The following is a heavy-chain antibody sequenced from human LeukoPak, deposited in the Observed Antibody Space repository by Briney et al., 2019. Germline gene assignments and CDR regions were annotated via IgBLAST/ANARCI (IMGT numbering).Heavy chain of an antibody. V-gene: IGHV3-13*01. CDR1: GFTFSSYV. J-gene: IGHJ5*02. Sequence: GGSLRLSCAASGFTFSSYVMHWVRQATGKGLEWVSAIGTAGDTYYPGSVKGRFTISRENAKNSLYLQMNSLRAGDTAVYYCARALGAGSGYNWFDPWGQGTLVTVSS. CDR2: IGTAGDT. D-gene: IGHD3-10*01. CDR3: ARALGAGSGYNWFDP.